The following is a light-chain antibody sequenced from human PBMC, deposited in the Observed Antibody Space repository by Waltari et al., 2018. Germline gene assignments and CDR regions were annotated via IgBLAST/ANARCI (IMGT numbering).Light chain of an antibody. Sequence: DIQITQSPSSLSASVGARVTITCQASHDINNYLTWYHQKPGKAPKLLISDASNLETGGPSRFSGSGSGTDFSFTISSLQPEDIATYYCQQFDNLVYTFGQGTKLEIK. CDR2: DAS. CDR3: QQFDNLVYT. V-gene: IGKV1-33*01. CDR1: HDINNY. J-gene: IGKJ2*01.